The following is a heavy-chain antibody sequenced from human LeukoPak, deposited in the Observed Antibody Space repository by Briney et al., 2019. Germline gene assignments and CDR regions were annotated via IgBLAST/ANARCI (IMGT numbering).Heavy chain of an antibody. D-gene: IGHD3-10*01. J-gene: IGHJ5*02. CDR2: IYYTGST. CDR1: GGSISSYY. CDR3: AASYYYGSGNWFDP. Sequence: SETLSLTCTVAGGSISSYYWSWIRQSPGKGLEWIGYIYYTGSTNYNPSLKSRVTISVDTSKNQFSLKLSSVTAADTAVYYCAASYYYGSGNWFDPWGQGTLVTVSS. V-gene: IGHV4-59*01.